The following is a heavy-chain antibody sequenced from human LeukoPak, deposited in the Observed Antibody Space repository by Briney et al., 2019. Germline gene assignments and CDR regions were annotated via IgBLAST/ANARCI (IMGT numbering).Heavy chain of an antibody. V-gene: IGHV3-7*01. D-gene: IGHD2-2*01. J-gene: IGHJ3*02. CDR2: MKQDGSEQ. CDR1: GFTFSSYW. Sequence: GGSLRLSCAASGFTFSSYWMNWVRQAPGKGLEWVANMKQDGSEQYYVDSVKGRFTISRDNAKNSLYLQMNSLRAEDTAVYYCARSGLYQKWTDVDAFDIWGQGTEVSVSS. CDR3: ARSGLYQKWTDVDAFDI.